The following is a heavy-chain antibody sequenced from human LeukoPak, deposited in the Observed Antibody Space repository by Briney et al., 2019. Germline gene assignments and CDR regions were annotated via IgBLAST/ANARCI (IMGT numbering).Heavy chain of an antibody. D-gene: IGHD3-22*01. J-gene: IGHJ5*02. Sequence: SETLSLTCAVYGGSFSGYYWSWIRQPPGKGLEWIGEINHSGGTNYNPSLKSRVTISVDTSKNQFSLKLSSVTAADTAVYYCARGATSYYDSSGYYYWFDPWGQGTLVTVSS. CDR3: ARGATSYYDSSGYYYWFDP. CDR2: INHSGGT. CDR1: GGSFSGYY. V-gene: IGHV4-34*01.